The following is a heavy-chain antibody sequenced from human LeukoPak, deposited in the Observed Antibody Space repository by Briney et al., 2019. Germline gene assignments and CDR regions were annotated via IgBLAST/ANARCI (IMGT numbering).Heavy chain of an antibody. CDR1: GLSVSHNY. Sequence: GGSLRLSCAASGLSVSHNYMTWVRQAPGKGLQWVSMIRSDTGTDYADSVKGRFTISRDSSNNTLFLQMNSLRAEDTAVYYCARESNRRLHYYGIDIWGLGTTVTVSS. CDR3: ARESNRRLHYYGIDI. V-gene: IGHV3-66*01. D-gene: IGHD2-15*01. CDR2: IRSDTGT. J-gene: IGHJ6*02.